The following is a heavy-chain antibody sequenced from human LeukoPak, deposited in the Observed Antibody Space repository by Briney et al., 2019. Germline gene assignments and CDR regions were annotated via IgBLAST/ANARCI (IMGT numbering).Heavy chain of an antibody. CDR3: ATEGDSTAELAY. CDR2: IYYSGST. CDR1: GGSISSYY. V-gene: IGHV4-59*01. Sequence: TSETPSLTCTVSGGSISSYYWSWIRQPPGKGLEWIGYIYYSGSTNYNPSLKSRVTISVDTSKNQFSLKLSSVTAADTAVYYCATEGDSTAELAYWGQGTLVTVSS. J-gene: IGHJ4*02. D-gene: IGHD2/OR15-2a*01.